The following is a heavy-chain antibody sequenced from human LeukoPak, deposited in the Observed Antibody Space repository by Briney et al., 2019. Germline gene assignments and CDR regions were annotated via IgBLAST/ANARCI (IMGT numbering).Heavy chain of an antibody. CDR2: IYPGDSDT. Sequence: GESLEISCQVSGYTFTSYWIGWVRQMPGKGLEWMGIIYPGDSDTRYSPSFQGQVIISADKSISTAYLQWSSLKASDTAMYYCARARAYSTASYYFDYWGQGTLVTVSS. D-gene: IGHD1-26*01. V-gene: IGHV5-51*01. J-gene: IGHJ4*02. CDR1: GYTFTSYW. CDR3: ARARAYSTASYYFDY.